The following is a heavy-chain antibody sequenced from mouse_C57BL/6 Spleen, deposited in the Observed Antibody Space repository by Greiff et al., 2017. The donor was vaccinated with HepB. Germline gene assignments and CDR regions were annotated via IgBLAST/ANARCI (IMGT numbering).Heavy chain of an antibody. Sequence: QVQLKQPGAELVRPGSSVKLSCKASGYTFTSYWMHWVKQRPIQGLEWIGNIDPSDSETHSNQKFKDKATLTVDKSSSTAYMQLSSLTSEDSAVYYCSRCEFTTVGDYYAMDYWGQGTSVTVSS. CDR1: GYTFTSYW. J-gene: IGHJ4*01. V-gene: IGHV1-52*01. CDR3: SRCEFTTVGDYYAMDY. CDR2: IDPSDSET. D-gene: IGHD1-1*01.